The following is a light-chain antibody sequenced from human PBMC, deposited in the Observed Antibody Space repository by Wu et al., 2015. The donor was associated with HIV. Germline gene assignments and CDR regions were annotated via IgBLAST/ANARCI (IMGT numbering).Light chain of an antibody. CDR3: QQYNNWPPWT. CDR2: GAS. J-gene: IGKJ1*01. V-gene: IGKV3-15*01. CDR1: QSVSSN. Sequence: EIVMTQSPATLSVSPGERATLSCRVSQSVSSNLAWYQQKPGQAPRLLIYGASTRATGIPARFSGSGSGTEFTLTISSVQSEDFAVYYCQQYNNWPPWTFGQGTKVEIK.